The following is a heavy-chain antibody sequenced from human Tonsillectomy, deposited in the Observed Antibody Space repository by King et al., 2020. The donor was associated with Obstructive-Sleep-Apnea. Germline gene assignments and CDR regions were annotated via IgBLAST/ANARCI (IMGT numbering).Heavy chain of an antibody. Sequence: VQLVESGGGVVQPGRSLRLSCAASGFTFSSYGMHWVRQAPGKGLEWVAVIWYDGSNKYYADSVKGRFTISRDNSKNTLYLQMNSLRAEDTAVYYCAREDILTGFDYWGQGTLVTVSS. CDR2: IWYDGSNK. V-gene: IGHV3-33*01. D-gene: IGHD3-9*01. CDR3: AREDILTGFDY. CDR1: GFTFSSYG. J-gene: IGHJ4*02.